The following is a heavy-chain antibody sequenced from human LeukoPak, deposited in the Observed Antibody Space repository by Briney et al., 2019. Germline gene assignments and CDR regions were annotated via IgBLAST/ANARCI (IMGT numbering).Heavy chain of an antibody. D-gene: IGHD4-11*01. Sequence: SVKVSCKASGGTFSSYAISWVRQAPGQGLEWMGRIIPIFGTANYAQKFQGRVAITTDESTSTAYMELSSLRSEDTAVYYCARGTVTTFLEHYFDYWGQGTLVTVSS. CDR1: GGTFSSYA. J-gene: IGHJ4*02. V-gene: IGHV1-69*05. CDR3: ARGTVTTFLEHYFDY. CDR2: IIPIFGTA.